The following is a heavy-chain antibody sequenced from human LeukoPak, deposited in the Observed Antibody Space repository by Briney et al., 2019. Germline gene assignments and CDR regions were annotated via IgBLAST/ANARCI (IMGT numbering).Heavy chain of an antibody. CDR3: ARVHLLGYCSSTSCFQRWFDP. V-gene: IGHV1-8*01. CDR2: MNPNSGNT. D-gene: IGHD2-2*01. Sequence: ASAKVSCKASGYTFTSYDINWVRQATGQGLEWMGWMNPNSGNTGYAQKFQGRVTMTRNTSISTAYMELSSLRSEDTAVYYCARVHLLGYCSSTSCFQRWFDPWGQGTLVTVSS. J-gene: IGHJ5*02. CDR1: GYTFTSYD.